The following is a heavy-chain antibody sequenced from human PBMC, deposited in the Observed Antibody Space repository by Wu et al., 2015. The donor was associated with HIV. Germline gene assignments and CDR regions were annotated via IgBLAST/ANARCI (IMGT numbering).Heavy chain of an antibody. CDR1: GVSVSSSY. D-gene: IGHD3-22*01. CDR3: AREPNYYDNTGYNY. CDR2: VYTGGST. Sequence: QVQLQESGPGLVKPSEALSLTCTVSGVSVSSSYWAWIRQSAGRGLEWIGRVYTGGSTNYNPSLKSRVTMSLDTSKNQFSLSLNSVTAADTAVYYCAREPNYYDNTGYNYWGQGMLVTVSS. V-gene: IGHV4-4*07. J-gene: IGHJ4*02.